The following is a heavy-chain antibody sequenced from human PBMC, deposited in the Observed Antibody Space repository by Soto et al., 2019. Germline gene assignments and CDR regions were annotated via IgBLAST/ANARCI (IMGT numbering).Heavy chain of an antibody. CDR3: ARSIVVVTAADY. V-gene: IGHV1-3*01. CDR1: GYTFTSYA. CDR2: INAGNGNT. J-gene: IGHJ4*02. Sequence: ASVKVSCKASGYTFTSYAMHWVRQAPGQRLEWMGWINAGNGNTKYSQKFQGRVTITRDTSASTAYMELSSLRSEDTAVYYCARSIVVVTAADYWGQEPVVTVPS. D-gene: IGHD2-21*02.